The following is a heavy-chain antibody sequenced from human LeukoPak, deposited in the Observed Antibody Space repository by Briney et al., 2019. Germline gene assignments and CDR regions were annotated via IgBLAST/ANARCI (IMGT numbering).Heavy chain of an antibody. CDR2: ISYDGSNK. CDR1: GFTFSSYG. CDR3: AKDPWVQPRVHYYFEY. Sequence: PGRSLRLSCAASGFTFSSYGMNWVHQSPGKGLEWVAVISYDGSNKYYADSVKGRFTISRDNSKNTLYLEMNSQRAEDTAVYYCAKDPWVQPRVHYYFEYWGRGTLVTVSS. J-gene: IGHJ4*02. D-gene: IGHD2-2*01. V-gene: IGHV3-30*18.